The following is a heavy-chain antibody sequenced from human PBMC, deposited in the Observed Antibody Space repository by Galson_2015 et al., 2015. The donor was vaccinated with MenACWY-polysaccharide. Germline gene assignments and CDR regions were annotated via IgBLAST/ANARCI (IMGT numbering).Heavy chain of an antibody. CDR3: AREGSRIVSHAFDV. CDR2: IQYDGTNK. V-gene: IGHV3-33*01. Sequence: SLRLSCAASGSRFSGSGMHWVRQAPGKGLEWVAVIQYDGTNKVYADSVKGRFTISRDNSKNTLFLQMNTLGVDDTAMYYCAREGSRIVSHAFDVWGQGTMVTVSP. CDR1: GSRFSGSG. D-gene: IGHD2-2*01. J-gene: IGHJ3*01.